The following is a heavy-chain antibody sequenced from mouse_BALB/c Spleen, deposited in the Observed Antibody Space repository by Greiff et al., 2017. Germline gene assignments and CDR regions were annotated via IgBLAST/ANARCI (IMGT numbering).Heavy chain of an antibody. CDR3: ARPYYGSSYAY. CDR2: IRNKANGYTT. CDR1: GFTFTDYY. J-gene: IGHJ3*01. D-gene: IGHD1-1*01. Sequence: EVQVVESGGGLVQPGGSLRLSCATSGFTFTDYYMSWVRQPPGKALEWLGFIRNKANGYTTEYSASVKGRFTISRDNSQSILYLQMNTLRAEDSATYYCARPYYGSSYAYWGQGTLVTVSA. V-gene: IGHV7-3*02.